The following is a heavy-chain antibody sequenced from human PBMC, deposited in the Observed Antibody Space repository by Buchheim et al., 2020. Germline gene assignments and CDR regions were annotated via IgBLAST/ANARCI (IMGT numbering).Heavy chain of an antibody. Sequence: EVQLVESGGGLVQPGGSLRLSCAASGFTFSSSWMHWVRQAPGKGLVWVSRIKSDESITTYADSVKGRFTISRDNAKSTLYLQMSSLRAEDTAVYYCARDLDDLYYYGSGSLFDYWGQGTL. D-gene: IGHD3-10*01. CDR2: IKSDESIT. J-gene: IGHJ4*02. V-gene: IGHV3-74*01. CDR1: GFTFSSSW. CDR3: ARDLDDLYYYGSGSLFDY.